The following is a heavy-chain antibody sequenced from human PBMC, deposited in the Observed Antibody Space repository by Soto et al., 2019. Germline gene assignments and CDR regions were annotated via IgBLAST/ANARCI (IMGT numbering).Heavy chain of an antibody. D-gene: IGHD5-18*01. J-gene: IGHJ4*02. Sequence: QVQLQESGPGLVKPSQTLSLTCTVSGGTLSSGPYYWTWIRQHPGKGLEWIGYIFYSGRTYYNPSLKARLTISVDTSANQFALSLSSVTAADTAVYYCARGRGYRYGDRELFFEYWGQGALVTVSS. CDR2: IFYSGRT. CDR3: ARGRGYRYGDRELFFEY. V-gene: IGHV4-31*03. CDR1: GGTLSSGPYY.